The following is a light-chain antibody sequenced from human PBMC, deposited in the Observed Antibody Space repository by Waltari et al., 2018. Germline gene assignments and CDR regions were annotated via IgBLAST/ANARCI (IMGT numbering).Light chain of an antibody. CDR3: QQSYSTPFT. V-gene: IGKV1-39*01. J-gene: IGKJ3*01. CDR1: QSFSSY. Sequence: DIQMTQSPSSLSASVGDRVTITCRASQSFSSYLNWYQQKPGEAPKLLIYAASSLQSGVPSRFSGSGSGTDFTLTISSLQPEDFSTYYCQQSYSTPFTFGPGTKVDIK. CDR2: AAS.